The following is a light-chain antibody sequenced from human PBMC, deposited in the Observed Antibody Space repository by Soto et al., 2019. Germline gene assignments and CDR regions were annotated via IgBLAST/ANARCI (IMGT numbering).Light chain of an antibody. Sequence: EIVLTQSPGTLSLSPGERATLSCRASQSVSSSYLAWYQQKPGQPPRLIIYGASSRATGIPDLFSGSGSGTDFTLTISRLEPEDFAVYYCQQYGSSLLITFGQGTRLEIK. V-gene: IGKV3-20*01. CDR2: GAS. CDR1: QSVSSSY. CDR3: QQYGSSLLIT. J-gene: IGKJ5*01.